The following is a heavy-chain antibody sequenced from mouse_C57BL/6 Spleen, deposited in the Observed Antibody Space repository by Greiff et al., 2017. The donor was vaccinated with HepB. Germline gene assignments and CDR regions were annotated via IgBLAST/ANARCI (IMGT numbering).Heavy chain of an antibody. Sequence: VKLMESGAELVKPGASVKISCKASGYAFSSYWMNWVKQRPGKGLEWIGQIYPGDGDTNYNGKFKGKATLTADKSSSTAYMQLSSLTSEDSAVYFCARGLNDAYDDYYAMDYWGQGTSVTVSS. CDR1: GYAFSSYW. J-gene: IGHJ4*01. CDR2: IYPGDGDT. V-gene: IGHV1-80*01. CDR3: ARGLNDAYDDYYAMDY. D-gene: IGHD2-12*01.